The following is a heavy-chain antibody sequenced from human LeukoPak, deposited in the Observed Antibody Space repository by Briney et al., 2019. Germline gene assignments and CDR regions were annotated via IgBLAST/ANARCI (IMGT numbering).Heavy chain of an antibody. J-gene: IGHJ5*02. CDR1: GGSISSSSYY. Sequence: SETLSLTCTVSGGSISSSSYYWGWIRQPPGKGLEWIGSIYYSGSTYYNPSLKSRVTISVGTSKNQFSLKLSSVTAADTAVYYCARSGLRLRSAYFFGVVIPSGSWFDPWGQGTLVTVSS. CDR3: ARSGLRLRSAYFFGVVIPSGSWFDP. CDR2: IYYSGST. V-gene: IGHV4-39*07. D-gene: IGHD3-3*01.